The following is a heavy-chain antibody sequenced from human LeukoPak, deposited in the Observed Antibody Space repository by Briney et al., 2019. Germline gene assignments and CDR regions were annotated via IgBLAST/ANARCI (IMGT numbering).Heavy chain of an antibody. J-gene: IGHJ4*02. CDR1: GGSISSGGSY. CDR3: AREPSERITIFGVVPL. CDR2: IYYSGST. Sequence: PSETLSLTCTVSGGSISSGGSYWSWIRQHPGKGLEWLGYIYYSGSTYYNPSLKSRVTISVDTSKNQFSLKLSSVTAADTAVYYCAREPSERITIFGVVPLWGQGTLVTVSS. D-gene: IGHD3-3*01. V-gene: IGHV4-31*03.